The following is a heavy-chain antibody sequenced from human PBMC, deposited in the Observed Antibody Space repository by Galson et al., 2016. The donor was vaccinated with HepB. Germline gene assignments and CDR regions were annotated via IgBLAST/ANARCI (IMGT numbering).Heavy chain of an antibody. V-gene: IGHV2-5*02. J-gene: IGHJ4*02. D-gene: IGHD3-22*01. Sequence: PALVKPTQTLTLTCTFSGFSLSTSGVGVGWIRQPPGKAPEWLAHIYWDDTKRYRPSLKSRLTITKGASGRQVVLTLTNVDPLDTATYYCAHGSGYYLNFDYWGQGTLVTVSS. CDR1: GFSLSTSGVG. CDR2: IYWDDTK. CDR3: AHGSGYYLNFDY.